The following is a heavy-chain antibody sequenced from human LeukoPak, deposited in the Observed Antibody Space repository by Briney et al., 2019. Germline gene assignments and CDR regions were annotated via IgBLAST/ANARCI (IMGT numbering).Heavy chain of an antibody. Sequence: SETLSLTCTVSGGSMNTYFWSWIRQPPGKGLEWIGYLHSRGSSNNNGGSTNYNPSLKIRVTISVDTYKNQFSLKLSSVTAADTAVSYCARMDCSNVSCYLYYWGQGALVTVSS. J-gene: IGHJ4*02. V-gene: IGHV4-4*08. CDR2: LHSRGSSNNNGGST. D-gene: IGHD2-21*01. CDR3: ARMDCSNVSCYLYY. CDR1: GGSMNTYF.